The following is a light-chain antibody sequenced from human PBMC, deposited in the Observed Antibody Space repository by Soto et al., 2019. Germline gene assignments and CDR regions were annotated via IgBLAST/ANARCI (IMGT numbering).Light chain of an antibody. V-gene: IGLV3-25*03. CDR2: KDS. Sequence: SYELTQPPSVSVSPGQTARITCSGDALPKQYAYWYQQKPGQAPVLLIYKDSKRPSGSPERFSGSSSGTTVTLTISGVQAEDEADYYCQSADSSGTLVFGGGTKVTVL. J-gene: IGLJ2*01. CDR3: QSADSSGTLV. CDR1: ALPKQY.